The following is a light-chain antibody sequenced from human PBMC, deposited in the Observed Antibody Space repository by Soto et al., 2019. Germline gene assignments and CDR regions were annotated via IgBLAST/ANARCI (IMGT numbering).Light chain of an antibody. CDR3: QQSLKPKP. CDR2: DGF. J-gene: IGKJ1*01. Sequence: TQSPDTLSASQGERVSLSCRASQSVSSSRIAWYQQKPALAPRLLIYDGFLRATGIPDRFSGSGSGTDFTLTISRLEPEDFAVYYCQQSLKPKPFGQGTKVDI. V-gene: IGKV3D-20*01. CDR1: QSVSSSR.